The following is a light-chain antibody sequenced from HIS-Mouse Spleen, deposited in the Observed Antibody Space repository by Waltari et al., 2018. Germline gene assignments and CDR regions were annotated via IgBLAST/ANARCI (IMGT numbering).Light chain of an antibody. Sequence: SYKLTQPPSVSVSPGQTARITCSGDALPKKYASWYQQKSGQAPLLVIYEDSKRPSGIPERFSGPSSGTMATLTISGAQVEDEADYYCYSTDSSGNHRVFGGGTKLTVL. V-gene: IGLV3-10*01. CDR3: YSTDSSGNHRV. CDR2: EDS. CDR1: ALPKKY. J-gene: IGLJ2*01.